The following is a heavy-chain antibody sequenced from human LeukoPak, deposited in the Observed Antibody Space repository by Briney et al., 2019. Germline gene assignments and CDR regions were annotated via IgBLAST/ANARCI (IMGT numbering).Heavy chain of an antibody. D-gene: IGHD2-2*01. J-gene: IGHJ3*02. V-gene: IGHV6-1*01. CDR3: ARAPDIVEVPAAEKADAFDI. Sequence: SQTLSLTCAISGDSVSSNSAAWSWIRQSPSRGLEWLGRTYYRSKWYNDYAVSVKSRITINPDTSKDQFSLQLNSVTPEDTAVYYCARAPDIVEVPAAEKADAFDIWGQGTMVTVSS. CDR1: GDSVSSNSAA. CDR2: TYYRSKWYN.